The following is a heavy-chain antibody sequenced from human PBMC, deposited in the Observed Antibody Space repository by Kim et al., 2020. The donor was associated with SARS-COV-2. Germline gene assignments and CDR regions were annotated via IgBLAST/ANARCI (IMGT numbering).Heavy chain of an antibody. CDR3: VKGWPNDGSLGGFDI. CDR1: GFKFSNYA. CDR2: LCRYGKLP. D-gene: IGHD1-1*01. J-gene: IGHJ4*01. V-gene: IGHV3-64D*09. Sequence: GGSLRLSCSASGFKFSNYAMNWVRQTPEKGLEHVASLCRYGKLPFHADSVKGRFNMSRDNSQSIVFLQMTSLGPEDTAIYYCVKGWPNDGSLGGFDIWGQGSRVTVSS.